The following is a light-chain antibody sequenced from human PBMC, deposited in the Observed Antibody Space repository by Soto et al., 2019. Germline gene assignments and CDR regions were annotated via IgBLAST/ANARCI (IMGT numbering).Light chain of an antibody. CDR2: DVS. CDR1: SSDVGGYNY. V-gene: IGLV2-11*01. CDR3: CSYAGSYFYV. Sequence: QSALTQPRSVSGSPGQSVTISCTGTSSDVGGYNYVSWYQQHPGKAPKLMIYDVSKRPSGVPDRFSGSKSGNTASLTISGLQAEDEADSYCCSYAGSYFYVFGTGTKLTVL. J-gene: IGLJ1*01.